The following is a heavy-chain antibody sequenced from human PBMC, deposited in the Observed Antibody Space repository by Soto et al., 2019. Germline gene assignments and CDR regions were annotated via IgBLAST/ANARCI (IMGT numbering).Heavy chain of an antibody. D-gene: IGHD6-13*01. V-gene: IGHV4-59*01. J-gene: IGHJ6*02. Sequence: SETLSLTCTVSGGSISSYYWSWIRQPPGKGLEWIGYIYYSGSTNYNPSLKSRVTISVDTSKNQFSLKLSSVTAADTAVYYCARAQYSSSYYYYYGMDVWGQGTTVTVSS. CDR3: ARAQYSSSYYYYYGMDV. CDR2: IYYSGST. CDR1: GGSISSYY.